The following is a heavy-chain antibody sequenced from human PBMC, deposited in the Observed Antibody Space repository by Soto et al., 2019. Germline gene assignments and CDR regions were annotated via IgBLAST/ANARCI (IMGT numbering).Heavy chain of an antibody. J-gene: IGHJ4*02. V-gene: IGHV4-31*03. CDR2: IYYSGST. Sequence: QVQLQESGPGLVKPSQTLSLTCTVSGGSISSGSYYWSWIRQHPGKGLEWIGYIYYSGSTYYNPSLKSRVTISVDTSKNQFSLKLSSVTAADTAVYYCARAGARGDGYSNQVTFDYWGQGTLVTVSS. CDR1: GGSISSGSYY. D-gene: IGHD2-15*01. CDR3: ARAGARGDGYSNQVTFDY.